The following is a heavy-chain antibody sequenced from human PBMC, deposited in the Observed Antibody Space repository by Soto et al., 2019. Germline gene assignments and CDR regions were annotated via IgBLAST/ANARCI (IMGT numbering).Heavy chain of an antibody. V-gene: IGHV3-11*06. CDR3: ARDPIGAINQYYFDS. D-gene: IGHD3-22*01. CDR1: VFTFSDYY. Sequence: GSLRLSGAASVFTFSDYYMSWMRQSPGKGLEWVSHISSSGTYTNFADSVKGRFTLSRDNANNSLSLQMNSLRPEDTAIYYCARDPIGAINQYYFDSWGQGTLVTVSS. J-gene: IGHJ4*02. CDR2: ISSSGTYT.